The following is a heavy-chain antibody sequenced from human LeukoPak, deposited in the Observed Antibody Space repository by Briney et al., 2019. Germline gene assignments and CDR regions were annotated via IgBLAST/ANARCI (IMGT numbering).Heavy chain of an antibody. CDR1: GFTFSDYA. V-gene: IGHV3-23*01. D-gene: IGHD3-10*02. CDR2: IRGRDHNT. CDR3: VKGLFYVDR. Sequence: GGSLRLSCAASGFTFSDYAMSWVRQAPGKGLEWVSGIRGRDHNTYYADSVKGRFTISRDNSKSQLYLQINGLRVEDTAVYYCVKGLFYVDRWGQGTLVTVSS. J-gene: IGHJ5*02.